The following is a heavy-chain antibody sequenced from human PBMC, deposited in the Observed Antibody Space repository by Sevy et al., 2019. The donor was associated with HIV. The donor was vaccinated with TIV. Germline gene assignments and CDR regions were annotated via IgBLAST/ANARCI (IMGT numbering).Heavy chain of an antibody. CDR1: GFTFGTCG. Sequence: GGSLRLSCVASGFTFGTCGMDWVRQAPGKGLEWVAVIWYDGSNKYYGDSVKGRFTISRDNSKNTLYLQMNSLRAEDTAVYYCARGSLYSSGWSESLDYWGQGTLVTVSS. CDR3: ARGSLYSSGWSESLDY. D-gene: IGHD6-19*01. J-gene: IGHJ4*02. V-gene: IGHV3-33*01. CDR2: IWYDGSNK.